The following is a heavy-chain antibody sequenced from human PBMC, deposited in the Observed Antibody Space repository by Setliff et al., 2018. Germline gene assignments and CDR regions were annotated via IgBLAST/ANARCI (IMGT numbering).Heavy chain of an antibody. Sequence: PSETLSLTCAVYGGSFSGYYWSWIRQPPGKGLEWIGGINHSGSTNYNPSLKSRVTISVDTSKNQFSLKLSSVTAADTAVYYCAKGPDSSGYQGWFDPWGQGTLVTVSS. J-gene: IGHJ5*02. CDR2: INHSGST. CDR1: GGSFSGYY. CDR3: AKGPDSSGYQGWFDP. V-gene: IGHV4-34*01. D-gene: IGHD3-22*01.